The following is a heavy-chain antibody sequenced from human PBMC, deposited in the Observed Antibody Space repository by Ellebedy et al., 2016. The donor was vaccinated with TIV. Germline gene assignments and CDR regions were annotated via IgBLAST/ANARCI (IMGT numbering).Heavy chain of an antibody. CDR1: GFTFSNYA. D-gene: IGHD5-18*01. Sequence: GESLKISCEASGFTFSNYAMSWVRQAPGKGLEWVSTIRGGGDSAKHADSVKGRFTISRDDSTNTLFLQMNSLRAEDTAVYYCAKARGYSFGYLAFDIWGQGTMVTVSS. CDR3: AKARGYSFGYLAFDI. J-gene: IGHJ3*02. V-gene: IGHV3-23*01. CDR2: IRGGGDSA.